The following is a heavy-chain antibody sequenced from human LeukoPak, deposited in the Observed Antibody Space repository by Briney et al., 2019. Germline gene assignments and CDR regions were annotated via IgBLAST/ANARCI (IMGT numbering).Heavy chain of an antibody. CDR2: INWNGGST. CDR3: AREVPRDTYYYDSSGYWSLAFDI. D-gene: IGHD3-22*01. Sequence: GGSLRLSCAASGFTFDDYGMSWVRQAPGKGLEWVSGINWNGGSTGYADSVKGRFTISRDNAKNSLYLQMNSLRAEDTALYYCAREVPRDTYYYDSSGYWSLAFDIWGQGTMVTVSS. J-gene: IGHJ3*02. V-gene: IGHV3-20*04. CDR1: GFTFDDYG.